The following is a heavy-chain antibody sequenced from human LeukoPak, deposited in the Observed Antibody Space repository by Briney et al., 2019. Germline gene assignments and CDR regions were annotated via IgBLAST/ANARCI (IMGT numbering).Heavy chain of an antibody. Sequence: ASVKVSCKASGYTFTSYGISWVRQAPGQGLEWMGWISAYNGNTNYAQKLQGRVTMTTDTSTSTAYMELRSLRSEDTAVYYCARDRRMGYYGSGSTLDYWGQGTLVTVSS. D-gene: IGHD3-10*01. CDR2: ISAYNGNT. J-gene: IGHJ4*02. CDR1: GYTFTSYG. V-gene: IGHV1-18*01. CDR3: ARDRRMGYYGSGSTLDY.